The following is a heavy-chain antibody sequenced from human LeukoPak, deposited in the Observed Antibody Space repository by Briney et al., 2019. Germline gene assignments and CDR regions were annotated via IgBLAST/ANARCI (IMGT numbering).Heavy chain of an antibody. CDR1: GGSISSYY. J-gene: IGHJ4*02. CDR2: IYYSGST. D-gene: IGHD3-9*01. Sequence: PSQTLSLTCTVSGGSISSYYWSWIRQPPGKGLEWIGYIYYSGSTNYNPSLKSRVTISVDTSKNQFSLKLSSVTAADTAVYYCARGRKYYDILTGYSSAYYFDYWGQGTLVTVSS. CDR3: ARGRKYYDILTGYSSAYYFDY. V-gene: IGHV4-59*01.